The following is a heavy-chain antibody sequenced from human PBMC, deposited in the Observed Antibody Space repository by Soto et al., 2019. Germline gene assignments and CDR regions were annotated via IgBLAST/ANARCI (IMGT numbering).Heavy chain of an antibody. V-gene: IGHV3-21*01. D-gene: IGHD3-10*01. Sequence: GGSLRLSCAASGFTFSTYTMTWVRQAPGKGLEWISSISSGSSYIYYAGSVKGRFTISRDNAKNSLFLQMNSLRADDTAVYYCARDILSGGAYPDSWGQGTKVTVSS. J-gene: IGHJ5*01. CDR3: ARDILSGGAYPDS. CDR2: ISSGSSYI. CDR1: GFTFSTYT.